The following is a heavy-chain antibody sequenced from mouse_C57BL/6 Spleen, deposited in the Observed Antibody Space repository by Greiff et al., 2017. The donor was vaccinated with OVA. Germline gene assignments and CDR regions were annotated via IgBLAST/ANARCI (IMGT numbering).Heavy chain of an antibody. Sequence: QVQLQQPGAELVMPGASVKLSCKASGYTFTSYWMHWVKQRPGQGLEWIGEIDPSDSYTNYNQKFKGKSTLTVDKSSSTAYMQLSSLTSEDSAVYYCARATVVAQYYLDYWGQGTTLTVSS. J-gene: IGHJ2*01. CDR3: ARATVVAQYYLDY. D-gene: IGHD1-1*01. CDR2: IDPSDSYT. V-gene: IGHV1-69*01. CDR1: GYTFTSYW.